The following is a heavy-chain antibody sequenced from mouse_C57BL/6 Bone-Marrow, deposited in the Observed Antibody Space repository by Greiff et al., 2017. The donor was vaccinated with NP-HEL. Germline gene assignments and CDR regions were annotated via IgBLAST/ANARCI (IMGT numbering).Heavy chain of an antibody. Sequence: VQLQQPGAELVKPGASVTLSCKASGYTFTSYWMHWVKQRPGQGLEWIGMIHPNSGSTNYNEKFKSKATLTVDKSSSTAYMQLSSLTSEDSAVYYCASDGYYLFAYWGQGTLVTVSA. CDR1: GYTFTSYW. D-gene: IGHD2-3*01. CDR2: IHPNSGST. CDR3: ASDGYYLFAY. V-gene: IGHV1-64*01. J-gene: IGHJ3*01.